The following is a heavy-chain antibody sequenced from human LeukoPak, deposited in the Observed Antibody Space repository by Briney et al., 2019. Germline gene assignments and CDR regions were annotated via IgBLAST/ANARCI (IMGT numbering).Heavy chain of an antibody. CDR3: ARIRCGRGQARCYNH. J-gene: IGHJ5*02. CDR2: VSPGGYT. D-gene: IGHD2-21*01. Sequence: SETLSLTCAVSGVSVSDYYWSWIRQSPEKGLNWIGEVSPGGYTTYNPSLRSRVIISEDTSENQLSLNVTSVTAADTPLYYCARIRCGRGQARCYNHWAQGSLVTVSS. V-gene: IGHV4-34*01. CDR1: GVSVSDYY.